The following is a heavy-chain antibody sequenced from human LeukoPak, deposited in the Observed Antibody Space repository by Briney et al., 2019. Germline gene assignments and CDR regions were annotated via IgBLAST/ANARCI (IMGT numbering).Heavy chain of an antibody. J-gene: IGHJ4*02. CDR3: ARLPTAVTPKPVDY. CDR2: IYYSGST. CDR1: GGSISSSSYY. Sequence: SETLSLTCTVSGGSISSSSYYWGWIRQPPGKGLEWIGSIYYSGSTYYNPSLKSRVPISVDTSKNQFSLKLSSVTAADTAVYYCARLPTAVTPKPVDYWGQGTLVTVSS. D-gene: IGHD4-23*01. V-gene: IGHV4-39*01.